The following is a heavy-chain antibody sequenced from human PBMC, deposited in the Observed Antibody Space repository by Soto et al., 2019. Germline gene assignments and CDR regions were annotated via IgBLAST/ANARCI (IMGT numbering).Heavy chain of an antibody. D-gene: IGHD2-2*01. J-gene: IGHJ4*02. CDR3: AKPYCSSTGCTDFLDY. CDR1: GFTFTSYA. CDR2: ISGDGGST. Sequence: GGSLRLSCAASGFTFTSYAMGWVRQAPGKGLEWVSGISGDGGSTYYADSVKGRFTISRDHSKNTLYLQMTSLRAEDTAMYYCAKPYCSSTGCTDFLDYWGQGT. V-gene: IGHV3-23*01.